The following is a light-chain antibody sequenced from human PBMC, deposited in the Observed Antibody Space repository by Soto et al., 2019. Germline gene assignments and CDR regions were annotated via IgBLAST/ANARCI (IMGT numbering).Light chain of an antibody. CDR2: GAS. V-gene: IGKV3-15*01. CDR1: QSVSSN. Sequence: EIVMTQSPATLSMSPGERATLSCRASQSVSSNLAWYQQKPGQAPRLLIYGASTRATGIPARFSGSGSGTDFTLTISSLEPVDLAVYYSQLDDNSPLTVGAGTRV. J-gene: IGKJ4*01. CDR3: QLDDNSPLT.